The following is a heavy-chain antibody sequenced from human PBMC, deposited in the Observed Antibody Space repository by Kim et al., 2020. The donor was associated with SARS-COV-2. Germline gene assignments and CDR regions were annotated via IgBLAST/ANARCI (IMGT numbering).Heavy chain of an antibody. D-gene: IGHD5-18*01. V-gene: IGHV4-4*08. CDR3: ARDGVGYSYGFGLDS. CDR2: IYYSGST. J-gene: IGHJ4*02. Sequence: SETLSLTCTVSGGSISTYYWSWLRQPPGKGLEWIGYIYYSGSTSYSHSLTSRVTISLDTSKNQFSLRLFSVTAADTAVYYCARDGVGYSYGFGLDSWGQGTLVTVSS. CDR1: GGSISTYY.